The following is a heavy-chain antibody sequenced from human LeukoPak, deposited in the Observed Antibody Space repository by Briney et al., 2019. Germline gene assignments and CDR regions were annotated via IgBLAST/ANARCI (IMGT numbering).Heavy chain of an antibody. CDR2: MNPYSGDR. D-gene: IGHD2-21*02. CDR3: ARTTSLTASGYDY. Sequence: ASVKVSCKTSGYTFTTYHINWVRQATGQGLEWLGWMNPYSGDRGYTQKFQGRLSITSDTSISTAYMELSSLRSADTAVYFYARTTSLTASGYDYWGQGTMVTVSS. J-gene: IGHJ4*02. V-gene: IGHV1-8*03. CDR1: GYTFTTYH.